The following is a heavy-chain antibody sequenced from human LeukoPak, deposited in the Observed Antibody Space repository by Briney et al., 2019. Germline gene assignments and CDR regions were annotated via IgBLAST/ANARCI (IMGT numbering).Heavy chain of an antibody. CDR1: GFTFSSYW. CDR2: INSDGSST. D-gene: IGHD2-8*02. CDR3: ATYRQVLLPFES. V-gene: IGHV3-74*01. J-gene: IGHJ4*02. Sequence: GGSLRLSCAASGFTFSSYWMHWVRQAPGKGLVWLSRINSDGSSTTYADSVKGRFTISRDNSKNTLYLQMNSLRAEDTAVYYCATYRQVLLPFESWGQGTLVTVSS.